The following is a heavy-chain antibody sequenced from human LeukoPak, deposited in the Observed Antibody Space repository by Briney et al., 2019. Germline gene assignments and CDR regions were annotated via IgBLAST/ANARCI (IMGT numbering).Heavy chain of an antibody. Sequence: GSLRLSCAASGFIFGSYSMNWVRQPPGKGLEWIGTIYYSGSTHYNPSLKSRVTISLDTSKQQFSLRLTSVTAADTSMYYCARHGRYCSRGTCYFDYWGQGTLVTVSS. V-gene: IGHV4-39*01. CDR2: IYYSGST. J-gene: IGHJ4*02. CDR1: GFIFGSYSMN. CDR3: ARHGRYCSRGTCYFDY. D-gene: IGHD2-15*01.